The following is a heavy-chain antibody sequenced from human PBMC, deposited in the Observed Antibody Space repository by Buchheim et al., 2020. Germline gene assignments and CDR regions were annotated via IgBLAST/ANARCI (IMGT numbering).Heavy chain of an antibody. CDR2: ISYDGSNK. D-gene: IGHD6-19*01. V-gene: IGHV3-30-3*01. Sequence: QVQLVESGGGVVQPGRSLRLSCAASGFTFSSYAMHWVRQAPGKGLEWVAVISYDGSNKYYADSVKGRFTISRDNSKNTLYLQMNSLRAEDTAVYYCARTSSSSGWEHYYYGMDVWGQGTT. J-gene: IGHJ6*02. CDR1: GFTFSSYA. CDR3: ARTSSSSGWEHYYYGMDV.